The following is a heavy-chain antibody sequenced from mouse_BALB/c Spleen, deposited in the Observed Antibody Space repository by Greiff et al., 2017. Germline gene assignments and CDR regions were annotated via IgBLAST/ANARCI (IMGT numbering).Heavy chain of an antibody. V-gene: IGHV5-6-2*01. CDR3: ARRHGNYYFDY. Sequence: EVQLVESGGGLVKLGGSLKLSCAASGFTFSSYYMSWVRQTPEKRLELVAAINSNGGSTYYPDTVKGRFTISRDNAKNTLYLQMSSLKSEDTALYYCARRHGNYYFDYWGQGTTLTVSS. CDR1: GFTFSSYY. CDR2: INSNGGST. D-gene: IGHD2-1*01. J-gene: IGHJ2*01.